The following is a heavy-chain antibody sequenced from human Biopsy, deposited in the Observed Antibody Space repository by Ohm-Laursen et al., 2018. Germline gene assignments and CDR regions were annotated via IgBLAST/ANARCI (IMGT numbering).Heavy chain of an antibody. Sequence: SVKVSCKAPGYNFGNYYINWVRKVPGQGLEWLGVINPVAEATMYARKFQDRITMTRDTSTNTVYMDLTSLTSEDTAVYYCARESPLRLGVCGAIRCFKEVFGMDVWGQGTTVIVSS. D-gene: IGHD2-21*01. CDR2: INPVAEAT. CDR1: GYNFGNYY. J-gene: IGHJ6*02. V-gene: IGHV1-46*01. CDR3: ARESPLRLGVCGAIRCFKEVFGMDV.